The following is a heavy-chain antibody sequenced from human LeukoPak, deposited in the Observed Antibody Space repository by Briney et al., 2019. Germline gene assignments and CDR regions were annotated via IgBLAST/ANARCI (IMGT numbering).Heavy chain of an antibody. Sequence: SSETLSLTCAVYGGSFSGYYWSWIRQPPGKGLEWIGEINHSGSINYNPSLKSRVTISVDTSKNQFSLKLSSVTAADTAIYYCARGPRGAKSSGWYLLGFDYWGQGTLVTVSS. CDR3: ARGPRGAKSSGWYLLGFDY. CDR1: GGSFSGYY. D-gene: IGHD6-19*01. J-gene: IGHJ4*02. V-gene: IGHV4-34*01. CDR2: INHSGSI.